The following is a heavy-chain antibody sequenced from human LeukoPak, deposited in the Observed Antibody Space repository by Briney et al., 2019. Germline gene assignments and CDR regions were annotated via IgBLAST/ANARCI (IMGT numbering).Heavy chain of an antibody. Sequence: SETLSLTCTVSGFSISSGYYWAWIRQPPGKGLEWIGSVYHTGGTYYNPSLKSRVTISVDPSRNQFSLRLSSVTAADPAVYYCAREEGATQDANWGQGTLVLVSS. CDR3: AREEGATQDAN. CDR2: VYHTGGT. V-gene: IGHV4-38-2*02. D-gene: IGHD1-26*01. J-gene: IGHJ4*02. CDR1: GFSISSGYY.